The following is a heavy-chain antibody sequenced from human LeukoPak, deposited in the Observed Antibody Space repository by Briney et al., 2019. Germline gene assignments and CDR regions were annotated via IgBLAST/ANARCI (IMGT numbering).Heavy chain of an antibody. CDR2: IHPGDSDT. J-gene: IGHJ4*02. Sequence: GESLKISCKGSGYTFTSYWIGWVRQMPGKGLEWMGIIHPGDSDTRYSPSFPGQVTISADKSISTSYLQWSSLKASDTAMYYCATLPHTEFHYWGQGTLVTVSS. V-gene: IGHV5-51*01. CDR1: GYTFTSYW. CDR3: ATLPHTEFHY. D-gene: IGHD2-8*02.